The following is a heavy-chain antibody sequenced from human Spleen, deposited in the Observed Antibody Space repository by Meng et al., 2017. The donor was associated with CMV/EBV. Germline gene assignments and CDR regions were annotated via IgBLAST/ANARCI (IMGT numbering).Heavy chain of an antibody. CDR3: ARSRAGFRDTRTLDY. Sequence: SETLSLTCTVSGGSISSFYWSWIRQSPGKGLEWIGYIYYTGSTNYNPSLKSRVTISVDTSKNQFSLKLSSVTAAATAVYYCARSRAGFRDTRTLDYWGQGALVTVSS. V-gene: IGHV4-59*12. CDR1: GGSISSFY. CDR2: IYYTGST. D-gene: IGHD3-10*01. J-gene: IGHJ4*02.